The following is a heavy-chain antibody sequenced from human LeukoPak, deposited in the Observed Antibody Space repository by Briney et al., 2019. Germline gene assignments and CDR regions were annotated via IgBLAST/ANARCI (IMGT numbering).Heavy chain of an antibody. CDR3: ARLDNARGAFDY. J-gene: IGHJ4*02. D-gene: IGHD2-2*03. CDR1: GGSVSSHF. CDR2: MYYSGST. V-gene: IGHV4-59*02. Sequence: SETLSLTCTVSGGSVSSHFCSWIRQPPGKGLEWIGYMYYSGSTNYNPSLKSRVTMSVDTSKNQFSLQLSSVTAADTAVYYCARLDNARGAFDYWGQGTLVTVSS.